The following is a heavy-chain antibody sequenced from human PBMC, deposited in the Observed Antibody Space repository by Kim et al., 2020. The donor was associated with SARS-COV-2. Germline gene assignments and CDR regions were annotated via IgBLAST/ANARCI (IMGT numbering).Heavy chain of an antibody. CDR3: ARAPPRNGDPGYYYGMDV. CDR1: GFTFSSYW. D-gene: IGHD4-17*01. CDR2: IKQDGSEK. V-gene: IGHV3-7*05. J-gene: IGHJ6*02. Sequence: GGSLRLSCAASGFTFSSYWMSWVRQAPGKGLEWVANIKQDGSEKYYVDSVKGRFTISRDNAKNSLYLQMNSLRAEDTAVYYCARAPPRNGDPGYYYGMDVWGQGTTVTVSS.